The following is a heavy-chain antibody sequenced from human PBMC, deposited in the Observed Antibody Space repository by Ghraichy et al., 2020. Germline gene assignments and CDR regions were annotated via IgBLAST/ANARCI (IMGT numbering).Heavy chain of an antibody. D-gene: IGHD3-10*01. CDR3: ARHRNYNAFDY. Sequence: GGSLILSCAASGFSFSSSWMNWVRQAPGKGPEWVASIKEDGSQTYYEDSVKGRFTISRDNARNSLFLQMNSLRAEDTAVYYCARHRNYNAFDYWGQGTLVTVSS. J-gene: IGHJ4*02. V-gene: IGHV3-7*01. CDR1: GFSFSSSW. CDR2: IKEDGSQT.